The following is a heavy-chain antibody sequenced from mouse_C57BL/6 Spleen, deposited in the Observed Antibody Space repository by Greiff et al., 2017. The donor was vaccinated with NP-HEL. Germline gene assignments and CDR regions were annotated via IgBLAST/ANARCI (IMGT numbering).Heavy chain of an antibody. CDR2: IYPGDGDT. CDR1: GYAFSSYW. D-gene: IGHD2-1*01. V-gene: IGHV1-80*01. CDR3: ARSTRHHYFDY. J-gene: IGHJ2*01. Sequence: VQLQQSGAELVKPGASVKISCKASGYAFSSYWMNWVKQRPGKGLEWIGQIYPGDGDTNYNGKFKGKATLTADKSSSTAYMQLSSLTSEDSAVYFCARSTRHHYFDYWGQGTTLTVSS.